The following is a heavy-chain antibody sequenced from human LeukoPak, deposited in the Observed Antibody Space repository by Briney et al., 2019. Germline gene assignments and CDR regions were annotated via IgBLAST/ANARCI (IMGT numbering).Heavy chain of an antibody. V-gene: IGHV3-23*01. J-gene: IGHJ4*02. Sequence: GGSLRLSCAASGFTLSNAWMNWVRQAPGKGLEWVSAISGSGGSTYYADSVKGRFTISRDNSKNTLYLQMNSLRAEDTAVYYCARGDYPNYWGQGTLVTVSS. CDR1: GFTLSNAW. D-gene: IGHD4-17*01. CDR2: ISGSGGST. CDR3: ARGDYPNY.